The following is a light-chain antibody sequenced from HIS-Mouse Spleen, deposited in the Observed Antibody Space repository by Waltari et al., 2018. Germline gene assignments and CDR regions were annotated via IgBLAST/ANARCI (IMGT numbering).Light chain of an antibody. V-gene: IGLV3-10*01. CDR3: YSTDSSGNHRV. Sequence: SYELTQPPSVSVSPGQTARITCSGDALPKKYAYWYQQKSGQAPVLVIYEDSKRPSGIPERFCGSSSGTMATLTISRAQVEDEADYYCYSTDSSGNHRVFGGGTKLTVL. J-gene: IGLJ2*01. CDR2: EDS. CDR1: ALPKKY.